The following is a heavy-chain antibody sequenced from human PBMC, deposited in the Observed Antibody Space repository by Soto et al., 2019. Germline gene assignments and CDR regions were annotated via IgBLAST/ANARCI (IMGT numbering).Heavy chain of an antibody. J-gene: IGHJ5*02. CDR1: GFIFSSYG. D-gene: IGHD2-2*03. Sequence: GGSLRLSCAASGFIFSSYGMHWVRQAPGKGLEWVAVIWYDGSNKYYADSVKGQFTISRENSKNTLYLQMNSLRAEDTAVYFCARDSGYCSSTSCRTHNNWFDPWGQGTLVTVSS. CDR3: ARDSGYCSSTSCRTHNNWFDP. CDR2: IWYDGSNK. V-gene: IGHV3-33*01.